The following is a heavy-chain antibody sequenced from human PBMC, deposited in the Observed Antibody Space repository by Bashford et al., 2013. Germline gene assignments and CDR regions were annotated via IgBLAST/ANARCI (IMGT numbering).Heavy chain of an antibody. CDR3: ARDGAYEENYFDS. D-gene: IGHD5-12*01. CDR2: ISFDGKYK. V-gene: IGHV3-30*03. J-gene: IGHJ4*02. Sequence: VRQAPGKGLEWVAVISFDGKYKYYLGSVKGRFTISRDNSKSTLYLQMSSLRPEDRAVYYCARDGAYEENYFDSLGPGNPGHRLL.